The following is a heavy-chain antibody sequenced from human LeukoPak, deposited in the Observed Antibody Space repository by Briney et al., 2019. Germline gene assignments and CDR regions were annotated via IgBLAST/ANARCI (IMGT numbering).Heavy chain of an antibody. CDR2: ISSSGRTT. CDR3: VRERVPYGRQRTDAFDF. Sequence: GGSLRLSCAASGFTFSSYSMNWVRQAPGKGLDWVSYISSSGRTTSYTDSVKGRFTISRDNSKNSLYLQMDSLRAEDTAVYYCVRERVPYGRQRTDAFDFWGQGTMVTVS. D-gene: IGHD6-25*01. CDR1: GFTFSSYS. J-gene: IGHJ3*01. V-gene: IGHV3-48*04.